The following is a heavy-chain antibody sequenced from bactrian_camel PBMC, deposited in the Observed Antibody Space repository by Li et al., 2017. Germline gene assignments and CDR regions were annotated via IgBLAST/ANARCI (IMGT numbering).Heavy chain of an antibody. CDR2: IDSDGTT. J-gene: IGHJ4*01. CDR3: AADPDLSYTGPVWLLLAKIRYNY. Sequence: HVQLVESGGGSVQAGGSLRLSCAVSGYTYRTYCLAWFRQAPGKEREGVAVIDSDGTTNYADSVKGRFTISKDDAKNTLYLQMNSLKPEDTAMYYCAADPDLSYTGPVWLLLAKIRYNYWGRGTQVTVS. CDR1: GYTYRTYC. V-gene: IGHV3S53*01. D-gene: IGHD2*01.